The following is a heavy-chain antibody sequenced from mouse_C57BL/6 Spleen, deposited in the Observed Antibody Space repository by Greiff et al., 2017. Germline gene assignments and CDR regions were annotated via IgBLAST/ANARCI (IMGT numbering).Heavy chain of an antibody. CDR1: GYSFTGYY. V-gene: IGHV1-42*01. D-gene: IGHD1-1*01. CDR2: INPSPGGT. Sequence: VQLQQSGPELVKPGASVKISCKASGYSFTGYYMNWVKQSPEKSLEWIGEINPSPGGTTSNQKFKATATLTVDKSSSTAYMQLKSLTSEDAAVYYCARPYNGSSYLDYWGQGTTLTVSS. J-gene: IGHJ2*01. CDR3: ARPYNGSSYLDY.